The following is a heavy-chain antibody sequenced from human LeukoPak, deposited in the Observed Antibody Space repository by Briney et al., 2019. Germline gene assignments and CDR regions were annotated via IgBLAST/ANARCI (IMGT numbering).Heavy chain of an antibody. Sequence: SETLSLTCAVYGGSSSGYYWSWIRQPPGKGLEWIGEINHSGSTNYNPSLKSRVTISVDTSKNQFSLKLSSVTAADTAVYYCARTSVGATVNYYYYYMDVWGKGTTVTVSS. V-gene: IGHV4-34*01. D-gene: IGHD1-26*01. CDR2: INHSGST. J-gene: IGHJ6*03. CDR1: GGSSSGYY. CDR3: ARTSVGATVNYYYYYMDV.